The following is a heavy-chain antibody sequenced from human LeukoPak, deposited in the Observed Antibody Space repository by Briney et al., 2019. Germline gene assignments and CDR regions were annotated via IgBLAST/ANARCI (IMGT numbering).Heavy chain of an antibody. Sequence: ASVTVSCKASGDTFTSSALHWVRQAPGQRPEWMGGIDADSRITKYSQKFPGSVAFTRHTSASTASMQLSSLRSEDTAVYYCARDRTNSGGWHPFFDYWGQGTLVAVSS. J-gene: IGHJ4*02. D-gene: IGHD2-15*01. V-gene: IGHV1-3*01. CDR1: GDTFTSSA. CDR3: ARDRTNSGGWHPFFDY. CDR2: IDADSRIT.